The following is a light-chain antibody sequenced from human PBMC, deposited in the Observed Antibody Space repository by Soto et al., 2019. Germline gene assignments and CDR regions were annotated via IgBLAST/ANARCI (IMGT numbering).Light chain of an antibody. CDR2: GAY. V-gene: IGKV3-15*01. CDR1: QSVGTN. CDR3: QQYQNWLS. Sequence: EIVMTQSPPSLSVSPGERATLSCRASQSVGTNLAWYQKKPGQGPRLLMYGAYTRAIGIPARFSGSGSGTEFTLTITSLQSEDFAVYYCQQYQNWLSFGGGTKVEI. J-gene: IGKJ4*01.